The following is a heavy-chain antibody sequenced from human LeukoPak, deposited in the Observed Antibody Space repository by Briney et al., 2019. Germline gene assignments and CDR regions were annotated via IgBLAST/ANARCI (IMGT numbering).Heavy chain of an antibody. CDR1: GFPFSNFA. Sequence: GGSLRLSCAASGFPFSNFAMSWLRQGQGTGLEWVSAISAGGADTFHADSVKGRFTTSRDKSKNTLYLQMNSLRADDTATYYCAKGGYGDYPGRWGQGIVVIVSS. V-gene: IGHV3-23*01. D-gene: IGHD4-17*01. CDR2: ISAGGADT. J-gene: IGHJ4*02. CDR3: AKGGYGDYPGR.